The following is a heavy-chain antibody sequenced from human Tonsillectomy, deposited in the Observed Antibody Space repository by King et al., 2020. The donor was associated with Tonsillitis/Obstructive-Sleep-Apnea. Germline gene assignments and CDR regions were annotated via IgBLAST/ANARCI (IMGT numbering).Heavy chain of an antibody. V-gene: IGHV4-31*03. J-gene: IGHJ4*02. Sequence: QLQESGPGLVKPSQTLSLTCTVSGGSISSGGYYWSWIRQHPGKGLEWIGYIYYSGSTYYNPSLKSRVTISVDTSKNQFSLKLSSVTAADTAVYYCAREGRYYYDSSGYYQYYFYYWGQGTLVTVSS. CDR1: GGSISSGGYY. CDR3: AREGRYYYDSSGYYQYYFYY. CDR2: IYYSGST. D-gene: IGHD3-22*01.